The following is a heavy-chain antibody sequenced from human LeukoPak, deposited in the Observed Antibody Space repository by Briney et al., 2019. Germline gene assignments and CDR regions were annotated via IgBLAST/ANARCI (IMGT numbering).Heavy chain of an antibody. V-gene: IGHV4-4*07. CDR3: AKEGAAAGPDFDL. J-gene: IGHJ4*02. D-gene: IGHD6-13*01. CDR1: GASIENHY. CDR2: FEPSGTT. Sequence: PSETLSLTCTVSGASIENHYWSWIRQPAGKGLEWIGRFEPSGTTKYNPSLKSRSTMSVDTSKNQFSLELNSVTAADTAVYYCAKEGAAAGPDFDLWGQGTLVIVSS.